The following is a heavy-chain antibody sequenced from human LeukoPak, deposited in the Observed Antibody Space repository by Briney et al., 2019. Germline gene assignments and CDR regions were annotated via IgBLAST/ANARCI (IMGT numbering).Heavy chain of an antibody. CDR3: ARWGGITSGYGFDI. V-gene: IGHV3-48*01. CDR1: GFTFSSYS. J-gene: IGHJ3*02. CDR2: ITSSSSTI. Sequence: GGSLRLSCAPSGFTFSSYSMNWVRQAPGKGLEWVSYITSSSSTINYADSVKGRFTISRDNARNSLYLQMNSLRAEDTAVYFCARWGGITSGYGFDIWGQGTMVTVSS. D-gene: IGHD2-2*01.